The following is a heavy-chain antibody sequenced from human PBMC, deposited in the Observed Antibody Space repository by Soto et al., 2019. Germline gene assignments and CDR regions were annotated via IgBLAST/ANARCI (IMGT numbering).Heavy chain of an antibody. D-gene: IGHD6-6*01. J-gene: IGHJ5*02. CDR1: GYTFFTYG. Sequence: GASVKVSCKASGYTFFTYGITGVRQAPGQGLEWMGWISTYDGNTDYAQKLQGRVTMTTDTSTRTAYMELRSLRSDDTAVYYCARKSSSSSWFDPWGQGTLVTVSS. V-gene: IGHV1-18*01. CDR2: ISTYDGNT. CDR3: ARKSSSSSWFDP.